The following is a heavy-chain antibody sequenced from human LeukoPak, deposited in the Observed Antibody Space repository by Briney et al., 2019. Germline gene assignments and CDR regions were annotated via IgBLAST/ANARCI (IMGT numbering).Heavy chain of an antibody. D-gene: IGHD1-26*01. CDR1: GGSIRSYY. V-gene: IGHV4-59*01. Sequence: PSETLSLTCTVSGGSIRSYYWSWIRQPPGKGLEWIGYIYYSGSTNYNPSLKSRVTISVDTSKNQFSLKLSSVTAADTAVYYCASNLVGANNYWVQGTLVTVSS. CDR3: ASNLVGANNY. J-gene: IGHJ4*02. CDR2: IYYSGST.